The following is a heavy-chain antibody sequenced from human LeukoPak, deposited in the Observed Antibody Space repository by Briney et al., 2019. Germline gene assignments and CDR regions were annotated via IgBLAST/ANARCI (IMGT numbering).Heavy chain of an antibody. CDR3: ARDRGSSGWYEFDY. V-gene: IGHV3-7*01. CDR2: IKQDGSEK. Sequence: GGSLCLSCAASGFTSSTYWMSWVRQAPGKGLEWVANIKQDGSEKYYVDSVKGRFTISRDNAKNSLYLQMNSLRAEDTAVYYCARDRGSSGWYEFDYRGQGTLVTVSS. D-gene: IGHD6-19*01. CDR1: GFTSSTYW. J-gene: IGHJ4*02.